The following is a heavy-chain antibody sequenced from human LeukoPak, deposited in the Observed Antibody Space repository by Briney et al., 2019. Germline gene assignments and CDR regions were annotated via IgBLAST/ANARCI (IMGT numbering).Heavy chain of an antibody. D-gene: IGHD3-22*01. CDR3: ARDQLLHYYDSSGYYSWFDP. V-gene: IGHV1-2*02. CDR2: INPNSGGT. Sequence: ASVKVSFKASGYTFTVYSMHWVRQAPGQGLEWMGWINPNSGGTNYAQKFQGRVTMTRDTSIRTGYMELSRLRSDDTAVYYCARDQLLHYYDSSGYYSWFDPWGQGTLVTVSS. CDR1: GYTFTVYS. J-gene: IGHJ5*02.